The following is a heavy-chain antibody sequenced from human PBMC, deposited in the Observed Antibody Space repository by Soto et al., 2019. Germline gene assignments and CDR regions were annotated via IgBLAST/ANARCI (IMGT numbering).Heavy chain of an antibody. D-gene: IGHD3-10*01. CDR1: GASVSHGY. Sequence: SETLSLTCNVSGASVSHGYWSWIRQPPGKGLEWIGFMYFGGSTYYNPSLKSRVTISVDTSKNQFSLKLSSVTAADTAVYYCAGQPTAGSYYDLGSYYYYYAMDVWGQGTTVTVSS. CDR2: MYFGGST. CDR3: AGQPTAGSYYDLGSYYYYYAMDV. V-gene: IGHV4-4*08. J-gene: IGHJ6*02.